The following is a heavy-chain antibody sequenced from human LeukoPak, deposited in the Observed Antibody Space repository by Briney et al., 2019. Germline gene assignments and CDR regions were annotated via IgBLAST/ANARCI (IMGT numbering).Heavy chain of an antibody. J-gene: IGHJ4*02. V-gene: IGHV3-48*03. CDR3: ATLTTYYYESSGDYYFDY. CDR1: GFTFSSCE. CDR2: ISSSGSTI. D-gene: IGHD3-22*01. Sequence: PGGSLRLSCAASGFTFSSCEMNCVRQAPGKGLECVSYISSSGSTIYYADSLKGRFTFSRDNAKNSLYLQMNSLGAEDTAVYYCATLTTYYYESSGDYYFDYWGQGTLVTVSS.